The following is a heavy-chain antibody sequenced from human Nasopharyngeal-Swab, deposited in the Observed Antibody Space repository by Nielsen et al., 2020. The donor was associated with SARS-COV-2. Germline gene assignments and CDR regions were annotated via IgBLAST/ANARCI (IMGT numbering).Heavy chain of an antibody. CDR3: ARRRDDFDF. J-gene: IGHJ4*02. CDR2: IYYSGSA. Sequence: SETLSLTCTVSDGSITSYYWTWIRQPPGKRLEWIGYIYYSGSANYNPSLKSRVTTSLDTSKDQFSLKLRSVTAADTAVYYCARRRDDFDFWGQGTLVTVSS. CDR1: DGSITSYY. V-gene: IGHV4-59*01.